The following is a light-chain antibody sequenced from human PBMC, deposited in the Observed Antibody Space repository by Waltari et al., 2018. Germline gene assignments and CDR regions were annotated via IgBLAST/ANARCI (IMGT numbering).Light chain of an antibody. J-gene: IGLJ3*02. CDR2: DNN. CDR3: QSFDTSLTAWV. CDR1: SSNIGAVFL. V-gene: IGLV1-40*01. Sequence: QSVLTQPPSVSGAPGQRVTISCTGSSSNIGAVFLVHWYQQLPGTVPKRLIFDNNNRPSGGPARFSGSRSGPSASLAITGLQAEDEADYYCQSFDTSLTAWVFGGGTKLTVL.